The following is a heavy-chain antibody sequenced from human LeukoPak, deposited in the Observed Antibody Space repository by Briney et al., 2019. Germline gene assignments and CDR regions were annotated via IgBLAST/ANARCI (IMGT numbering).Heavy chain of an antibody. V-gene: IGHV3-66*01. CDR3: ARDGEMATMNFDY. Sequence: GGSLRLSCAASGFTVSSNYMSRVRQAPGKGLEWVSVIYSGGSTYYADSVEGRFTISRDNSKNTLYLQMNSLRAEDTAVYYCARDGEMATMNFDYWGQGTLVTVSS. CDR1: GFTVSSNY. J-gene: IGHJ4*02. CDR2: IYSGGST. D-gene: IGHD5-24*01.